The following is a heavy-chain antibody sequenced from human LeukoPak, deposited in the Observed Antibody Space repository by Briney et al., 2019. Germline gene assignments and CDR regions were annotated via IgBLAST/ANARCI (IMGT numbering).Heavy chain of an antibody. Sequence: SETLSLTCTVSGGFISNHYWAWIRQPPGKGLEWIGYIYYIGSTNYSPSLRSRVTISVDTAKNQFSLKLSSVTAADTAVYYCARDSDGRRAFELWGQGTLVTVSS. CDR2: IYYIGST. D-gene: IGHD2-15*01. CDR3: ARDSDGRRAFEL. J-gene: IGHJ4*02. CDR1: GGFISNHY. V-gene: IGHV4-59*11.